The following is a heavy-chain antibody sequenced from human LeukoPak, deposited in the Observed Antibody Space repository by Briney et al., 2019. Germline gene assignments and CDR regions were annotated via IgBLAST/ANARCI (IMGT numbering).Heavy chain of an antibody. CDR2: IYYSGNT. CDR1: GGSISRSSSY. CDR3: ARRRTVSTTGRFDP. Sequence: PSETLSLTCTVSGGSISRSSSYWGWIRQPPGKGLEWIGSIYYSGNTYYNPSLKSRVNISVDMSKNQVSLKVSSVTAADTAVYYCARRRTVSTTGRFDPWGQGTLVTVSS. V-gene: IGHV4-39*01. J-gene: IGHJ5*02. D-gene: IGHD5/OR15-5a*01.